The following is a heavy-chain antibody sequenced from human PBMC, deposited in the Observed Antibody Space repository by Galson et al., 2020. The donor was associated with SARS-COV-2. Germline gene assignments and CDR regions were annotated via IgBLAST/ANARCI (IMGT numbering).Heavy chain of an antibody. CDR3: ARQGYYDSSGYYFADPIDY. D-gene: IGHD3-22*01. CDR2: IYPRDPET. V-gene: IGHV5-51*01. CDR1: GSSFPTYW. J-gene: IGHJ4*02. Sequence: KIGASLKTSRKGSGSSFPTYWLRRVRHMPGKGLEWMGLIYPRDPETRYSPPFRGQVTIPADRSINTAYLQWSSLKASDTAMYYCARQGYYDSSGYYFADPIDYWGQGTQVTVSS.